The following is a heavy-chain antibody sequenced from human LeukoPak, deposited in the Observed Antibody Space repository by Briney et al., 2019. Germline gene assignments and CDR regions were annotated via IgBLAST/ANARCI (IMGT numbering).Heavy chain of an antibody. D-gene: IGHD4-17*01. V-gene: IGHV1-69*13. CDR2: IIPIFGTA. CDR3: ASAYGDYPTLFDY. J-gene: IGHJ4*02. CDR1: GGTFSSYA. Sequence: SVKVSCKDSGGTFSSYAISWVRQAPGQGLEWMGGIIPIFGTANYAQKFQGRVTITADESTSTAYMELSSLRSEDTAVYYCASAYGDYPTLFDYWGQGTLVTVSS.